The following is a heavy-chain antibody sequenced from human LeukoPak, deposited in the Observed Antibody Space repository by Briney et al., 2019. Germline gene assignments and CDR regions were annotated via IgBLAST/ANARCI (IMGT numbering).Heavy chain of an antibody. D-gene: IGHD3-22*01. J-gene: IGHJ4*02. Sequence: GGSLRLSCAASGFTFSSYGMHWVRQARGKGLEWVADIWYDGSNKYYADSVKGRFTISRDNSKNTLYLQMNSLRAEDTAVYYCARGAYYYDSSGYYYTDYWGQGTLVTVSS. CDR3: ARGAYYYDSSGYYYTDY. CDR2: IWYDGSNK. V-gene: IGHV3-33*01. CDR1: GFTFSSYG.